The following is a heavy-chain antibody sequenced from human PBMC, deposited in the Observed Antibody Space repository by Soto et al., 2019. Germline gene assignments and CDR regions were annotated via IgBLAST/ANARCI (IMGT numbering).Heavy chain of an antibody. CDR1: GFTFSKHW. CDR3: ARDNNWSLDY. V-gene: IGHV3-74*01. CDR2: IKTDGSFT. Sequence: EVQLVESGGGLVQSGGSLRLSCAASGFTFSKHWMHWVRQAPGKGLVWVSHIKTDGSFTWDADSVKGRFTISRDNARNTLYLQMNSLRAEDTAVYYCARDNNWSLDYWGQGTLVTVSS. D-gene: IGHD1-1*01. J-gene: IGHJ4*02.